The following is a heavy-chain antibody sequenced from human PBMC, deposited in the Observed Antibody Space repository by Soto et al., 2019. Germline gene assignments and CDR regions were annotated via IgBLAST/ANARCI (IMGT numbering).Heavy chain of an antibody. CDR3: ARRPAAGKYNWFDP. J-gene: IGHJ5*02. Sequence: SETLSLTCSVSSDSVNSYGYCWSWIRQHPGKALEWIGYICYGGSTYYNPSLKSRVTISVATSNDRFSLNVNSLRAEDTAVYYCARRPAAGKYNWFDPWGQGTLVTVSS. CDR1: SDSVNSYGYC. D-gene: IGHD6-13*01. V-gene: IGHV4-31*03. CDR2: ICYGGST.